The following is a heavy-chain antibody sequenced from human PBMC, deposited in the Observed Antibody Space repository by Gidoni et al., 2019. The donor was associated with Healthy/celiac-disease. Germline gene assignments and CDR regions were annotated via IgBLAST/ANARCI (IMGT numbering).Heavy chain of an antibody. CDR2: INPSGGST. Sequence: QVQLVQSGAEVKKPGASVKVSCKASGYTFTSYYMHWVRQAPGQGLEWMGIINPSGGSTSYAQKFQGRVTMTRDTSTSTVYMELSSLRSEDTAVYYCARDYPPYPPGDDAFDIWGQGTMVTVSS. CDR1: GYTFTSYY. V-gene: IGHV1-46*01. J-gene: IGHJ3*02. D-gene: IGHD3-16*02. CDR3: ARDYPPYPPGDDAFDI.